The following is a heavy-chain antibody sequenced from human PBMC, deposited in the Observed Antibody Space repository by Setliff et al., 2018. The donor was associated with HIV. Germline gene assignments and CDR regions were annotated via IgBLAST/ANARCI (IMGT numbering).Heavy chain of an antibody. CDR2: IFPGDSDT. CDR1: GYSFTRYW. V-gene: IGHV5-51*01. CDR3: ARRSVSHGNGFDL. Sequence: GESPKISCQGSGYSFTRYWIGWVRQMPGKGLEWMGIIFPGDSDTRFSPSFQGQVSLSVGKSATTAYLHWSSLKASDTAIYYCARRSVSHGNGFDLWGQGTLVTVSS. D-gene: IGHD3-10*01. J-gene: IGHJ3*01.